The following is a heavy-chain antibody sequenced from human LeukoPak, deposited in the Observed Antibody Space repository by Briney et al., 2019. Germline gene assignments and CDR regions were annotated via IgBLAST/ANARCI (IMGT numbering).Heavy chain of an antibody. V-gene: IGHV1-3*01. CDR1: GYTFTSYA. D-gene: IGHD3-22*01. CDR2: INASNGNT. J-gene: IGHJ5*02. Sequence: ASVKVSCKASGYTFTSYAMRWVRQAPGQRLEWMGWINASNGNTKYSQKFQGRVTITRDTSASTAYMELSSLRSEDTAVYYCAREAISTDSSGYYHNWFDPWGQGTLVTVSS. CDR3: AREAISTDSSGYYHNWFDP.